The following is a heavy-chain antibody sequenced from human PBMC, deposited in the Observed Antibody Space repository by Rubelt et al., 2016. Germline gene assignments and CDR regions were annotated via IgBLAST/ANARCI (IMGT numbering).Heavy chain of an antibody. CDR3: ARQGGYHSPFRY. D-gene: IGHD3-16*02. Sequence: QVQLQESGPGLVKPSETLSLTCTVSTGSISTYYWNWIRQPPGKGLEWIGYISYTGNTNYNSSLQRRATISADTSNNQFSRKLNFVTAADTAVYYCARQGGYHSPFRYWGQGTLVTVSS. CDR2: ISYTGNT. J-gene: IGHJ4*02. V-gene: IGHV4-59*08. CDR1: TGSISTYY.